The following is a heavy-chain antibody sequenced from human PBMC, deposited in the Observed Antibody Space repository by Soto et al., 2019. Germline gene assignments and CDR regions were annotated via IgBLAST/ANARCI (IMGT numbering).Heavy chain of an antibody. D-gene: IGHD3-16*02. CDR2: IIPIFGTA. V-gene: IGHV1-69*06. CDR1: GGTFSSYA. CDR3: ARAMITFGGVIVPPDY. Sequence: GASVKVSCKASGGTFSSYAISWVRQAPGQGLEWMGGIIPIFGTANYAQKFQGRVTITADKSTSKNQFSLKLSSVTAADTAVYYCARAMITFGGVIVPPDYWGQGTLVTVSS. J-gene: IGHJ4*02.